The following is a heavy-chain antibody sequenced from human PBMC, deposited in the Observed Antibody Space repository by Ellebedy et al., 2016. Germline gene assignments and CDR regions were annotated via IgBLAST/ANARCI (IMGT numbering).Heavy chain of an antibody. J-gene: IGHJ5*02. D-gene: IGHD3-10*01. CDR1: GGSISSYY. CDR3: ARHYFGSGRYFDN. Sequence: SETLSLTCTVSGGSISSYYWSWIRQPPGKGLEWIGYIYYSGSTNYNPSLKSRVTISVDTSKNQFSLKLSSVTAADTAVYYCARHYFGSGRYFDNWGQGTLVTVSS. V-gene: IGHV4-59*08. CDR2: IYYSGST.